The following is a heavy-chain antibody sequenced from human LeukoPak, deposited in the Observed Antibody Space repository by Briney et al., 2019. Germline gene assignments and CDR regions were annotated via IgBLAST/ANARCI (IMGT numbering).Heavy chain of an antibody. CDR2: IYYSGST. CDR3: ASSLASAKYNFVY. Sequence: SETLSLTCIVSGGSIRRYYGSWLRQPPGKGLEWIGYIYYSGSTNYNPSLKSRVTISVDPSKNQFSLRLRSVTAADTAVYYCASSLASAKYNFVYWRQGTVVTVSS. D-gene: IGHD4/OR15-4a*01. CDR1: GGSIRRYY. J-gene: IGHJ4*02. V-gene: IGHV4-59*01.